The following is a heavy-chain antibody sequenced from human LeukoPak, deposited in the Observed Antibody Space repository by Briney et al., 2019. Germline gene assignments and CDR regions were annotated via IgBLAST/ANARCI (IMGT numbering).Heavy chain of an antibody. D-gene: IGHD2-2*02. Sequence: GGSLRLSCAASGFTFEDFGMSWVRQGPGKGLEWVSSINSYSSYIYYADSVKGRFTISRDNAKNSLYLQMNSLRAEDTAVYYCARDPGHCSSTSCYKFFDYWGQGTLVTVSS. CDR1: GFTFEDFG. CDR2: INSYSSYI. J-gene: IGHJ4*02. V-gene: IGHV3-21*01. CDR3: ARDPGHCSSTSCYKFFDY.